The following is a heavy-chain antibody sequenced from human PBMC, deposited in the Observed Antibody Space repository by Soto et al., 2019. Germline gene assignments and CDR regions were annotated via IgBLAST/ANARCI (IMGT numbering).Heavy chain of an antibody. Sequence: QVQLQQWGAGLLKPSETLSLTCAVYGGSFSGYQWSWIRQTPGKGLEWIGGIIDGGDINYNPSLKSRVTILVDSPKKQISLRLSSVTAADTAVYYCARGLILWFGELSRRGGYYYYMDVWGKGTPVTVSS. CDR1: GGSFSGYQ. J-gene: IGHJ6*03. V-gene: IGHV4-34*01. CDR2: IIDGGDI. CDR3: ARGLILWFGELSRRGGYYYYMDV. D-gene: IGHD3-10*01.